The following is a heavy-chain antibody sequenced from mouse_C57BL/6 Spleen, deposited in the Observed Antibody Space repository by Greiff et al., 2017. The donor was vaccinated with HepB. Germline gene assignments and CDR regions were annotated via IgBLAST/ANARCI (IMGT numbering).Heavy chain of an antibody. CDR1: GYTFTSYW. D-gene: IGHD1-1*01. J-gene: IGHJ3*01. V-gene: IGHV1-61*01. CDR3: ARALRGSSPAWFAY. Sequence: VQLQQPGAELVRPGSSVKLSCKASGYTFTSYWMDWVKQRPGQGLEWIGNIYPSDSETHYNQKFKDKATLTVDKSSSTAYMQLSSLTSEDSAVYYCARALRGSSPAWFAYWGQGTLVTVSA. CDR2: IYPSDSET.